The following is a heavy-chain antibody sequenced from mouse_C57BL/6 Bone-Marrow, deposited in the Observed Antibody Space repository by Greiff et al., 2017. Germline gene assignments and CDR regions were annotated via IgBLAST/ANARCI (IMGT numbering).Heavy chain of an antibody. CDR2: IWGGGST. CDR1: GFSLTSYG. CDR3: ATLWLRRWDYAMDY. J-gene: IGHJ4*01. D-gene: IGHD2-2*01. Sequence: VKLVESGPGLVAPSQSLSITCTVSGFSLTSYGVDWVRQPPGKGLEWLGVIWGGGSTNYNSALMSRLSISKDNSKSQVFLKMNSLQTDDTAMYYCATLWLRRWDYAMDYWGQGTSVTVSS. V-gene: IGHV2-9*01.